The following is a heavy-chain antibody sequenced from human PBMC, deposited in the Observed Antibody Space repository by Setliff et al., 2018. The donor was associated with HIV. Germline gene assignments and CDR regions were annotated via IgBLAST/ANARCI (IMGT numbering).Heavy chain of an antibody. V-gene: IGHV4-34*01. J-gene: IGHJ4*02. Sequence: SETLSLTCGISGGSFSGFYWAWIRQPPGKGLEWIGEINYSGKTNKNPSLKSRVTTSADTSRTQFSLNLISVTAADTAVYYCARATYGSRAGTGLYFDSWGQGALVTVSS. CDR1: GGSFSGFY. D-gene: IGHD6-6*01. CDR3: ARATYGSRAGTGLYFDS. CDR2: INYSGKT.